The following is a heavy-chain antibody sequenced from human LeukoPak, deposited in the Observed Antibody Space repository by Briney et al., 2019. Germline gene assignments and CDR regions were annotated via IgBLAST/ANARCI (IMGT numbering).Heavy chain of an antibody. CDR2: ISGSGGST. V-gene: IGHV3-23*01. CDR1: GFTFSSYA. CDR3: AKDRRDGYQSPRGHYFDY. J-gene: IGHJ4*02. D-gene: IGHD5-24*01. Sequence: GGSLRLSCAASGFTFSSYAMSWVRQAPGKGLEWVSAISGSGGSTYYADSVKGRFTISRDNSKNTLYLQMNSLRAEDTAVYYCAKDRRDGYQSPRGHYFDYWGQGTLVTVSS.